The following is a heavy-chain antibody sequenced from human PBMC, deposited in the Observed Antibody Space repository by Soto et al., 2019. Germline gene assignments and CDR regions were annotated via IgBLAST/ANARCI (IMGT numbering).Heavy chain of an antibody. Sequence: SETLSLTCAVYGGSFSGYYWSWIRQPPGKGLEWIGEINHSGSTNYNPSLKSRVTISVDTSKNQFSLKLSSVTAADTAVYYCARGGPLDQLLWLGEFPNYFDYWGQGTLVTVSS. CDR1: GGSFSGYY. V-gene: IGHV4-34*01. D-gene: IGHD3-10*01. CDR3: ARGGPLDQLLWLGEFPNYFDY. CDR2: INHSGST. J-gene: IGHJ4*02.